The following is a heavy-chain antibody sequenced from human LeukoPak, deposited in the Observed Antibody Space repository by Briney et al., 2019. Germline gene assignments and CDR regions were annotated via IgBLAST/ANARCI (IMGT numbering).Heavy chain of an antibody. Sequence: PGGTLRLSCAASGIIFSSYAMSWVRQAPGKGLEWVSSINASGGRTYYADSVKGRFTISRDNSKNTLYLQMNSLRAEDTATYYCAKVGGTQVYWGQGTLVTVSS. D-gene: IGHD1-26*01. CDR2: INASGGRT. J-gene: IGHJ4*02. V-gene: IGHV3-23*01. CDR1: GIIFSSYA. CDR3: AKVGGTQVY.